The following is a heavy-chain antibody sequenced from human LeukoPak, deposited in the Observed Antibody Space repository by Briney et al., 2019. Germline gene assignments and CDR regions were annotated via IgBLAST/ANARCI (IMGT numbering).Heavy chain of an antibody. CDR2: ITPDGSDK. CDR3: ARDPQGGAFDM. Sequence: PGGSLRLSCAVSGFTFRSYWMGWVRQTPGKGLEWVANITPDGSDKYYVVSVKGRFTISRDNAKNSLYLQMNSLSAEDTAIYYCARDPQGGAFDMWGPGTMVTVS. CDR1: GFTFRSYW. D-gene: IGHD3-16*01. V-gene: IGHV3-7*01. J-gene: IGHJ3*02.